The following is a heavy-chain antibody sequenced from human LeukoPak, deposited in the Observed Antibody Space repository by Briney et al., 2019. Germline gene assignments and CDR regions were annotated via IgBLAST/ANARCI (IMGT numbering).Heavy chain of an antibody. CDR1: GGSFSGYY. J-gene: IGHJ4*02. CDR2: INHSGST. Sequence: SETLSLTCAVYGGSFSGYYWSWIRQPPGKGLEWIGEINHSGSTNYNPPLKSRVTISVDTSKNQFSLKLSSVTAADTAVYYCARGQAWARGVYLLLRPVFDYWGQGTLVTVSS. CDR3: ARGQAWARGVYLLLRPVFDY. D-gene: IGHD3-10*01. V-gene: IGHV4-34*01.